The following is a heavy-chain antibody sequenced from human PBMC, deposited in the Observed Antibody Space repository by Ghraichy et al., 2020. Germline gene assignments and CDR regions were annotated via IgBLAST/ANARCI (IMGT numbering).Heavy chain of an antibody. Sequence: SETLSLTCDVYGGSFSGYYWSWIRQPPGKGLEWIGEINHSGSTNYNPSLKSRVTISVDTSKNQFSLKLSSVTAADTAVYYCARGWHSSGYVRPLNYWGQGTLVTVSS. CDR1: GGSFSGYY. V-gene: IGHV4-34*01. J-gene: IGHJ4*02. D-gene: IGHD6-19*01. CDR2: INHSGST. CDR3: ARGWHSSGYVRPLNY.